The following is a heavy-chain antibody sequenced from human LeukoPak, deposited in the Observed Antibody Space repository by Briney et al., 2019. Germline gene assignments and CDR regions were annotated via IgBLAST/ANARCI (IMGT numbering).Heavy chain of an antibody. V-gene: IGHV3-48*01. CDR2: LTRTSSAT. CDR3: ATGGSEYRSDWFDS. D-gene: IGHD5-18*01. Sequence: GGSLRLSCVGSGFRFSSYDMNWVRQAPGRGLEWLSYLTRTSSATWYADSVKGRFTIFRDNAKSSLYLQMNSLRVVDTAVYYCATGGSEYRSDWFDSWGQGTLVNVAS. CDR1: GFRFSSYD. J-gene: IGHJ5*01.